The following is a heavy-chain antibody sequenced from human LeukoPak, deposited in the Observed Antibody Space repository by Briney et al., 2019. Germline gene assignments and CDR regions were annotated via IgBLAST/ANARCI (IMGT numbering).Heavy chain of an antibody. J-gene: IGHJ6*02. Sequence: PSETLSLTCTVSGGSISSYYWSWIRQPPGKGLEWIGYIYYSGSTNYNPSLKSRVTISVDTSKNQFSLKLSSVTAADTAVYYCARDSGSSGGSYYYGMDVWGQGTTVTVSS. CDR3: ARDSGSSGGSYYYGMDV. CDR1: GGSISSYY. CDR2: IYYSGST. V-gene: IGHV4-59*01. D-gene: IGHD2-15*01.